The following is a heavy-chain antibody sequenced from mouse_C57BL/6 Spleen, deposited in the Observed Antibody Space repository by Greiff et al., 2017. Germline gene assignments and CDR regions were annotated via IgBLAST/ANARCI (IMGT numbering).Heavy chain of an antibody. J-gene: IGHJ2*01. D-gene: IGHD1-1*01. CDR1: GFTFSSYA. CDR2: ISRGGNYN. CDR3: RKVGLRDYFDY. V-gene: IGHV5-9-1*02. Sequence: EVKVEESGEGLVKPGGSLKLSCAASGFTFSSYAMSWVRQTPEKRLEWVAYISRGGNYNYYADTVKGRFTISRDNARNTLYLQMSSLKSEDTAMFYCRKVGLRDYFDYWGQGTTLTVSS.